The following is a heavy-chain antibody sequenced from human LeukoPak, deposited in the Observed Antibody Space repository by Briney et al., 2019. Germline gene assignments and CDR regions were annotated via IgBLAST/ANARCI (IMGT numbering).Heavy chain of an antibody. J-gene: IGHJ4*02. D-gene: IGHD3-22*01. CDR2: ISYDGSNK. CDR3: AKLHHYYDSSGYYSGDY. Sequence: QPGGSLRLSCAASGFTFSSYWMSWVRQAPGKGLEWVAVISYDGSNKYYADSVKGRFTISRDNSKNTLYLQMNSLRAEDTAVYYCAKLHHYYDSSGYYSGDYWGQGTLVTVSS. CDR1: GFTFSSYW. V-gene: IGHV3-30*18.